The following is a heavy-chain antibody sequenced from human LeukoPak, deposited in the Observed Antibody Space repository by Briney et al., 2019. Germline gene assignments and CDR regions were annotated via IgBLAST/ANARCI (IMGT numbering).Heavy chain of an antibody. Sequence: GASVKVSCKASGYTFTGYYMHWVRQAPGQGLEWMGWINPNSGGTNYAQKFQGRVTMTRDTSISTAYMELSRLRSDDTAVYYCARDHSSNSFLSRDPRIAAAGTLDYWGQGTLVTVSS. V-gene: IGHV1-2*02. CDR2: INPNSGGT. J-gene: IGHJ4*02. CDR3: ARDHSSNSFLSRDPRIAAAGTLDY. CDR1: GYTFTGYY. D-gene: IGHD6-13*01.